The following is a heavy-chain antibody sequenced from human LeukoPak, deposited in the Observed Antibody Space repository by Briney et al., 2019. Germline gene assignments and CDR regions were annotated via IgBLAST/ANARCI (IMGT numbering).Heavy chain of an antibody. CDR3: ARGPTVTAVWEDY. CDR1: GFTFNTYS. V-gene: IGHV3-21*04. Sequence: GGSLRLSCAASGFTFNTYSMNWVRQTPGKGLEWVSSISSSSRYIYYADSVKGRFTISRDNAKNSLYLQMNSLRAEDTAVYYCARGPTVTAVWEDYWGQGTLATVSS. D-gene: IGHD4-17*01. J-gene: IGHJ4*02. CDR2: ISSSSRYI.